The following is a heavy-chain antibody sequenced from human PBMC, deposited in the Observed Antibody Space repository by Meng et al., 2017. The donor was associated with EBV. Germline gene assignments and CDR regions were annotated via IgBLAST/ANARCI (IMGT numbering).Heavy chain of an antibody. V-gene: IGHV1-8*01. CDR2: MNPNSGNT. Sequence: GQSGASGAEVKQPGASGKVSCKASGYTFTSYDINWVRQATGQGLEWMGWMNPNSGNTGYAQKFQGRVTMTRNTSISTAYMELSSLRSEDTAVYYCARGRGVYCSGGSCYPGWFDPWGQGTLVTVSS. J-gene: IGHJ5*02. CDR3: ARGRGVYCSGGSCYPGWFDP. D-gene: IGHD2-15*01. CDR1: GYTFTSYD.